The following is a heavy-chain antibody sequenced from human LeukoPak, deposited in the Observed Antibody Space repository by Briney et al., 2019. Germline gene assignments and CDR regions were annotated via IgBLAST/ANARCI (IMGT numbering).Heavy chain of an antibody. D-gene: IGHD6-13*01. V-gene: IGHV4-38-2*02. CDR1: GYSISSGYY. CDR2: IYHSGST. CDR3: ARTLYSSSWLFDY. Sequence: PSETLSLTCTVSGYSISSGYYWGWIRQPPGKGLEWIGSIYHSGSTYYNPSLKSRVTISVDTSKNQFSLKLSSVTAADTAVYYCARTLYSSSWLFDYWGQGTLVTVSS. J-gene: IGHJ4*02.